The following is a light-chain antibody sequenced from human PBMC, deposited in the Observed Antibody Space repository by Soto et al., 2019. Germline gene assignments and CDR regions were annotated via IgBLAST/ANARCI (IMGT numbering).Light chain of an antibody. CDR2: AAS. J-gene: IGKJ2*01. Sequence: DIQMTQSPSSVSASVGDRVTITCRASQGIGIYLAWYQQKPGKAPKLLIYAASTLQSGVPSRFRGSGSGTDFTLTTSSLQPEDFATYFCQQANSLPYTFGQGPKVDIK. CDR3: QQANSLPYT. CDR1: QGIGIY. V-gene: IGKV1-12*01.